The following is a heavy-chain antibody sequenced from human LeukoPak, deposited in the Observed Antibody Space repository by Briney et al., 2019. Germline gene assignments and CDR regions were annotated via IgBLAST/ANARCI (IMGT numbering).Heavy chain of an antibody. CDR2: ISWNSGSI. V-gene: IGHV3-9*01. D-gene: IGHD3-22*01. CDR3: AKDIGVGYSDSSGLEGHFDY. J-gene: IGHJ4*02. Sequence: GGSLRLSCAASGFTFDDYAMHWVRQAPGKGLEWVSGISWNSGSIGYADSVKGRFTISRDNAKNSLYLQMNSLRAEDTALYYCAKDIGVGYSDSSGLEGHFDYWGQGTLVTVSS. CDR1: GFTFDDYA.